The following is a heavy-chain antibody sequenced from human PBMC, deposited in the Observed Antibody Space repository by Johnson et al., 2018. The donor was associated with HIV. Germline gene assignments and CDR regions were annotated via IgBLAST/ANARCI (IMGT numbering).Heavy chain of an antibody. J-gene: IGHJ3*02. D-gene: IGHD2-15*01. Sequence: VQLVESGGGLVQPGGSLRLSCAASGFTFSSYDMHWVRQATGKGLEWVSAIGTAGDTYYPGSVKGRFTISRENAKNSLYLQMNSLSAEDTAVYYCARDRGGGTEAGAFDIWGQGTMVTVSS. CDR1: GFTFSSYD. V-gene: IGHV3-13*01. CDR3: ARDRGGGTEAGAFDI. CDR2: IGTAGDT.